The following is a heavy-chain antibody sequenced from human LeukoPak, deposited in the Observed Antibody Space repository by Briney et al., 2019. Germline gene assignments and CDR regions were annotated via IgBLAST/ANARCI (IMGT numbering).Heavy chain of an antibody. J-gene: IGHJ3*02. CDR3: ARDRGGSSWDNDAFDI. D-gene: IGHD6-13*01. CDR1: GGSISSDSSY. CDR2: IYYSGST. Sequence: SQTLSLTCAVSGGSISSDSSYWSWVRQPAGKGLEWIGYIYYSGSTNYNPSRKSRVTISVDTSKNQFSLKLSSVTAADTAVYYCARDRGGSSWDNDAFDIWGQGTMVTVSS. V-gene: IGHV4-61*10.